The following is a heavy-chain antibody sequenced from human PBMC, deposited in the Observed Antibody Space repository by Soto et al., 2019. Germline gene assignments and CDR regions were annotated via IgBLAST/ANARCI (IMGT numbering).Heavy chain of an antibody. V-gene: IGHV4-31*03. J-gene: IGHJ4*02. CDR1: GGSISSAAYY. Sequence: SETLSLTCTVSGGSISSAAYYWSWIRQHPGKGLEWIGYISHNGSTYYKPSLKSRVIISVDTSKNQISLSLTSVTAADTAVYYCAREYTYGSNFFDCWGQGALVTVSS. D-gene: IGHD2-2*02. CDR2: ISHNGST. CDR3: AREYTYGSNFFDC.